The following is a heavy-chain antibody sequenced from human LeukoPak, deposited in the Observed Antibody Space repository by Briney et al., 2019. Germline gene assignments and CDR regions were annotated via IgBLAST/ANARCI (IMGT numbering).Heavy chain of an antibody. CDR2: MNPNSGNT. D-gene: IGHD3-22*01. CDR3: ARGGRYYDIGY. CDR1: GYTFTTYD. V-gene: IGHV1-8*01. Sequence: ASVNVSSKASGYTFTTYDINWVPQATGQRREWMGWMNPNSGNTGYAQKFQGRVTMTRNTSISTAYMELSSLRSEDTAVYYCARGGRYYDIGYWGQGTLVTVSS. J-gene: IGHJ4*02.